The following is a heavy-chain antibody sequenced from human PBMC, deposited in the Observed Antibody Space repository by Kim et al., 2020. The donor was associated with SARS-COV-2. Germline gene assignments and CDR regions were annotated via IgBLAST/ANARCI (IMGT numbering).Heavy chain of an antibody. Sequence: ASVKVSCKASGYTFTSYDINWVRQATGQGLEWMGWMNPNSGNTGYAQKFQGRVTMNRNTSISTAYMELSSLRSEDTAVYYCARGDPLWEPIDYWGQGTLVTVSS. V-gene: IGHV1-8*01. D-gene: IGHD1-26*01. CDR1: GYTFTSYD. CDR3: ARGDPLWEPIDY. J-gene: IGHJ4*02. CDR2: MNPNSGNT.